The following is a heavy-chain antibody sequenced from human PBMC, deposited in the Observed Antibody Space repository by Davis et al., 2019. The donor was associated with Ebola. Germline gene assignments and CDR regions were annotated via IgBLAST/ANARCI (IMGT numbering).Heavy chain of an antibody. V-gene: IGHV6-1*01. CDR1: GDSVSSHSAA. CDR2: TYYRSKWYN. CDR3: ARADLYYDFWSGSGGMDV. Sequence: SQTLSLTCAISGDSVSSHSAAWNWIRQSPSRGLEWLGRTYYRSKWYNDYAVSVKSRITINPDTSKNQFSLQLNSVTPEDTAVYYCARADLYYDFWSGSGGMDVRGQGTTVTVSS. D-gene: IGHD3-3*01. J-gene: IGHJ6*02.